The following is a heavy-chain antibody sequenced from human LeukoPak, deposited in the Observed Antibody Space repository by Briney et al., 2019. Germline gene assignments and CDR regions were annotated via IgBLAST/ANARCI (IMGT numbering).Heavy chain of an antibody. CDR3: VLAPNSNWFDF. CDR2: IHYSGSS. CDR1: GDSISDFY. V-gene: IGHV4-59*08. Sequence: PSETLSLTCSVSGDSISDFYRNWIRQSPEKGLEWIGNIHYSGSSVYNPSLRSRVSMSIDRSLKQFFLKLTSVTAADTAVYYCVLAPNSNWFDFWGQGILVTVSS. D-gene: IGHD2-8*01. J-gene: IGHJ4*02.